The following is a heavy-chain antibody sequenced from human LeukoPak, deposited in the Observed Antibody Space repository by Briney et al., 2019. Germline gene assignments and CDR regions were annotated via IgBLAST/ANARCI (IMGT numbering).Heavy chain of an antibody. Sequence: GGSLRLSCAASGFTFSSYAMHWVRQAPGKGLEWVAVISYDGSNKYYADSVKGRFTISRDNSKNTLYLQMNSLRAEDTAVYYCARIGSGSYYWGQGTLVTVSS. CDR2: ISYDGSNK. CDR3: ARIGSGSYY. CDR1: GFTFSSYA. D-gene: IGHD6-19*01. J-gene: IGHJ4*02. V-gene: IGHV3-30-3*01.